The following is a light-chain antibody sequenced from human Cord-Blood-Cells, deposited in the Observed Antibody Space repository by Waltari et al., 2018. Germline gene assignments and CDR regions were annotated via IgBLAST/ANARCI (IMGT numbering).Light chain of an antibody. CDR3: CSYAGSSTVV. V-gene: IGLV2-23*01. CDR1: SSDVGSTNL. J-gene: IGLJ2*01. CDR2: EGS. Sequence: QSALTQPASVSGSPGQSITISCTGTSSDVGSTNLLSWYQQHPGKAPKLMIYEGSKRPSRVSNRFSGSKSANTASLTISGLQAEDEADYYFCSYAGSSTVVFGGGTKLTVL.